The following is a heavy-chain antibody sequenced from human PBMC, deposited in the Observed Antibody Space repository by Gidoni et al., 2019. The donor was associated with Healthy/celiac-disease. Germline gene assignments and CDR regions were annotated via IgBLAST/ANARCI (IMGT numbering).Heavy chain of an antibody. Sequence: QLQLQESGPGLVKPSETLSLTCTVSGGSISSSSYYWGWIRQPPGKGLEWIGSIYYSGSTYYNPSLKSRVTISVDTSKNQFSLKLSSVTAADTAVYYCARALSIVVVPAARHFDYWGQGTLVTVSS. V-gene: IGHV4-39*01. D-gene: IGHD2-2*01. CDR3: ARALSIVVVPAARHFDY. CDR1: GGSISSSSYY. J-gene: IGHJ4*02. CDR2: IYYSGST.